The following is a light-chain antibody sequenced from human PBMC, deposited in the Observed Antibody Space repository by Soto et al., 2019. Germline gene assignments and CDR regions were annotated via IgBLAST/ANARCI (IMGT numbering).Light chain of an antibody. CDR3: SSYTSSSTLVV. CDR2: DVS. Sequence: QSALTQPASVSGSPGQSITISCTGTSSDVGGYNYVSWYQQHPGKAPKLMIYDVSNRPSGVSNPFSGSKSGNTASLTISGLQAEDEADYYCSSYTSSSTLVVFGTGTKLTVL. J-gene: IGLJ1*01. V-gene: IGLV2-14*01. CDR1: SSDVGGYNY.